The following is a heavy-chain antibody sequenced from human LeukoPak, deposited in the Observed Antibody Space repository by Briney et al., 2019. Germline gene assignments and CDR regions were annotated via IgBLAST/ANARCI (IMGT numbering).Heavy chain of an antibody. D-gene: IGHD2-8*02. V-gene: IGHV5-51*01. CDR1: GYRFINYW. Sequence: GESLKISCKASGYRFINYWIAWVRQMPGKGLEWVGMVYPGGSETRYSPSFQGQVTVSADKSIDTAYLQWRRLKASDTAMYYCARVSLDCTGGTCLDLDYWGQGTLVTISS. CDR2: VYPGGSET. CDR3: ARVSLDCTGGTCLDLDY. J-gene: IGHJ4*02.